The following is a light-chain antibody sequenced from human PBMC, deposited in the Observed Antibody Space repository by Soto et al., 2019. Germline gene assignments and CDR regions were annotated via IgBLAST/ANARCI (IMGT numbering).Light chain of an antibody. CDR3: QQRSNWPRT. Sequence: EIVLTQSPVTLSLSPGERATLSCRASQSVSSDLAWYQHKPGQAPRLLIYDASNRAADFPARFSGSGSGTDFTLTISSLEPEDFAVYYCQQRSNWPRTFGQGTKLEIK. CDR1: QSVSSD. V-gene: IGKV3-11*01. J-gene: IGKJ2*01. CDR2: DAS.